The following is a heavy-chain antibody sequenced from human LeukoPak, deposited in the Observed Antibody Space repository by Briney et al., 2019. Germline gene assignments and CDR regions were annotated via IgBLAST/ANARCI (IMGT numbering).Heavy chain of an antibody. V-gene: IGHV3-13*01. D-gene: IGHD4-17*01. Sequence: PGGSLRLSCAASGFTFSSYDMHWVRHATGKGLEWVSAIGTAGDTYYPGSVKGRFTISRENAKNSLYLQMNSLRAGDTAVYYCARAPYGDYYDYWGQGTLVTVSS. J-gene: IGHJ4*02. CDR2: IGTAGDT. CDR3: ARAPYGDYYDY. CDR1: GFTFSSYD.